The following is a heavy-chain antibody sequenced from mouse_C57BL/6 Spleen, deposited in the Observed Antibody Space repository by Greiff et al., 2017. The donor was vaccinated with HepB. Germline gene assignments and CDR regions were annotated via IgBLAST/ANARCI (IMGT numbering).Heavy chain of an antibody. Sequence: DVMLVESGGGLVQPGGSLKLSCAASGFTFSDYYMYWVRQTPEKRLEWVAYISNGGGSTYYPDTVKGRFTISRDNAKNTVYLQMSRLKSEDTAMYYCARRYGSSYAMDYWGQGTSVTVSS. J-gene: IGHJ4*01. CDR2: ISNGGGST. CDR1: GFTFSDYY. V-gene: IGHV5-12*01. CDR3: ARRYGSSYAMDY. D-gene: IGHD1-1*01.